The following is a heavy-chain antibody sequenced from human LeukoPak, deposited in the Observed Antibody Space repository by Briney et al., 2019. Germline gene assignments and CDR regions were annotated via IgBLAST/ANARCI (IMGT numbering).Heavy chain of an antibody. V-gene: IGHV3-21*01. CDR3: ARVRGYSYGSLDY. J-gene: IGHJ4*02. CDR2: ISSSSYI. CDR1: GFTFSSYS. D-gene: IGHD5-18*01. Sequence: GGSLRLSCAASGFTFSSYSMNWVRQAPGKGLEWVSSISSSSYIYYADSVKGRFTISRDNAKNSLYLQMNSLRAEDTAEYYCARVRGYSYGSLDYWGQGTLVTVSS.